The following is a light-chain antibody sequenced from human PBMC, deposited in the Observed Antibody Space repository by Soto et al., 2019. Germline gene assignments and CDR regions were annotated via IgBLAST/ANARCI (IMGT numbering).Light chain of an antibody. CDR2: EVI. CDR3: SSYTSSSTLV. CDR1: SSDVGGYKY. Sequence: QSALTQPASVSGSPGQSITISCTGTSSDVGGYKYVSWYQQHPGKAPKLMIYEVINRPSGVSNRFSGSKSGNTASLTISGLQAEDEADYYCSSYTSSSTLVFGGGTKVTVL. V-gene: IGLV2-14*01. J-gene: IGLJ2*01.